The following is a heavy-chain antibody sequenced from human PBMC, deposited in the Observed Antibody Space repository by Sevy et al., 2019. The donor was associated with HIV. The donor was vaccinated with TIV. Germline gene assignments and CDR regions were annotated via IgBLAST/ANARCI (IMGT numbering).Heavy chain of an antibody. J-gene: IGHJ4*02. CDR3: VREGLGGFSYSLDC. V-gene: IGHV3-7*01. CDR1: RFTFSSYW. D-gene: IGHD5-18*01. CDR2: MKEDGSEK. Sequence: GGSLRLSCAASRFTFSSYWMSWVRQAPGKGLEWVATMKEDGSEKSYVDSVKGRFTISRDNAKNSLYLQMNSLRVDDTALYYCVREGLGGFSYSLDCWGQGTLVTVSS.